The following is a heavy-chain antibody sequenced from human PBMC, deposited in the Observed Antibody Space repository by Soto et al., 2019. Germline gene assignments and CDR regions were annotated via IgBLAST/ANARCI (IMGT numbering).Heavy chain of an antibody. J-gene: IGHJ4*02. Sequence: GGSLRLSCAASGFTFSSYAMHWVRRAPGKGLEWVAVISYDGSNKYYADSVKGRFTISRDSSKNTLYLQMNSLRAEDTAVYYCARDRAPYGSGSYYPPDFDYWGQGTLVTVSS. D-gene: IGHD3-10*01. CDR1: GFTFSSYA. CDR3: ARDRAPYGSGSYYPPDFDY. CDR2: ISYDGSNK. V-gene: IGHV3-30-3*01.